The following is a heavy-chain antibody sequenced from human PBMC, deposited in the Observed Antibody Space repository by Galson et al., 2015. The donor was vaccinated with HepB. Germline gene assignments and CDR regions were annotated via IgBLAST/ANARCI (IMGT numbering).Heavy chain of an antibody. CDR1: GFTFSSYG. CDR3: AKGHHYYDFDI. J-gene: IGHJ3*02. CDR2: IWYDGSNK. V-gene: IGHV3-33*06. D-gene: IGHD3-3*01. Sequence: SLRLSCAASGFTFSSYGMHWVRQAPGKGLEWVAVIWYDGSNKYYADSVKGRFTISRDNSKNTLYLQMNSLRAEDTAVYYCAKGHHYYDFDIWGQGTMVTVSS.